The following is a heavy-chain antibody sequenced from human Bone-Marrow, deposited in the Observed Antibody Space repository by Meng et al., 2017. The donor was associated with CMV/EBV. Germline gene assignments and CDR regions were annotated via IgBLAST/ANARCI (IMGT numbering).Heavy chain of an antibody. V-gene: IGHV3-49*04. Sequence: GESLKISCTASGFTFGDYAMSWVRQAPGKGLEWVGFIRSKAYGGTTEYAASVKGRFTISRDDSKSIAYLQMNSLKTEDTAVYYFTIGGGGSGSYGYYYGMDVWGQGTTVTVSS. CDR2: IRSKAYGGTT. CDR1: GFTFGDYA. CDR3: TIGGGGSGSYGYYYGMDV. J-gene: IGHJ6*02. D-gene: IGHD3-10*01.